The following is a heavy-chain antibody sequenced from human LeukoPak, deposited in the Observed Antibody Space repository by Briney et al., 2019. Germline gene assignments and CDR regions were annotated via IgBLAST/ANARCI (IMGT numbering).Heavy chain of an antibody. CDR3: ANTDSSGYLIDY. V-gene: IGHV3-23*01. CDR1: GFTFSSYA. D-gene: IGHD3-22*01. J-gene: IGHJ4*02. Sequence: GGSLRPSCAASGFTFSSYAMSWVRQAPGKGLEWVSAISGSGGSTYYADSVKGRLTISRDNSKSTLYLQMNSLRAEDTAVYYCANTDSSGYLIDYWGQGTLVTVSS. CDR2: ISGSGGST.